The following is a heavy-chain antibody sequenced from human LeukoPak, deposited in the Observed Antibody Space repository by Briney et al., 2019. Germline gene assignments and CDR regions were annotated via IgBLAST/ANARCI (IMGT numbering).Heavy chain of an antibody. Sequence: GASVKVSCKASGYTLTGYYMHWVRQAPGQGLEWMGRINPNSGGTNYAQKFQGRVTMTRDTSISTAYMELSRLRSDDTAVYYCARVRVVEMATIDASDIWGQGTMVTVSS. CDR1: GYTLTGYY. D-gene: IGHD5-24*01. CDR2: INPNSGGT. CDR3: ARVRVVEMATIDASDI. V-gene: IGHV1-2*06. J-gene: IGHJ3*02.